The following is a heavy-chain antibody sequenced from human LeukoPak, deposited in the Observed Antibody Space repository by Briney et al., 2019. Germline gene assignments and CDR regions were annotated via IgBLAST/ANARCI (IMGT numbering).Heavy chain of an antibody. CDR2: ISGSGGST. CDR1: GFTFSSYA. D-gene: IGHD3-22*01. V-gene: IGHV3-23*01. CDR3: AKDSAHLSYYYDNSVEIFLDY. Sequence: PGGSLRLSCAASGFTFSSYAMSWVRQAPGKGLEWVSAISGSGGSTYYADSVKGRFTISRDNSKNTLYLQMNSLRTEDTAVYYCAKDSAHLSYYYDNSVEIFLDYWGQGTLVTVSS. J-gene: IGHJ4*02.